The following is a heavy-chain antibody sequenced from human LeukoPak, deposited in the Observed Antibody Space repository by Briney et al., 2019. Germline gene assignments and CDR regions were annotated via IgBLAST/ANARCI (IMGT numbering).Heavy chain of an antibody. Sequence: ASVKGSCKASGYTFTSYAMHWVRQAPGQRLEWMGWINAGSGNTKYSQKLQGRVTITRDTSASTAYMELSSLRSEDTAVYYCARATTYGPDLYYFDYWGQGTLVTVSS. CDR2: INAGSGNT. CDR1: GYTFTSYA. CDR3: ARATTYGPDLYYFDY. V-gene: IGHV1-3*01. D-gene: IGHD4-17*01. J-gene: IGHJ4*02.